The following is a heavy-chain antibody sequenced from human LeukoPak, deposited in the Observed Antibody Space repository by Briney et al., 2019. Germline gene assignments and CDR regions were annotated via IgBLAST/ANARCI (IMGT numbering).Heavy chain of an antibody. D-gene: IGHD1-14*01. CDR2: IYYNDDK. CDR1: GFSISTTGVS. V-gene: IGHV2-5*04. Sequence: ESGPTLVHPTQTLTLSCTFSGFSISTTGVSVGWIRQPPGMALEWLALIYYNDDKRYSPSLKSRITITKDTSKNLVVLTMTNMDPVDTGIYYCVQMQWTVRPEYCFDFWGQRTLVTVSS. J-gene: IGHJ4*02. CDR3: VQMQWTVRPEYCFDF.